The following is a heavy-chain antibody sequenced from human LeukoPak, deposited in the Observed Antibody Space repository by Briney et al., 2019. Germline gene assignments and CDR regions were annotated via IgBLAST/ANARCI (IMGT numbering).Heavy chain of an antibody. V-gene: IGHV4-39*01. Sequence: SETLSLTCSLSGGSMSTTSDYWEWVRRPRGGGVVWLWCIFYSGTTYYNPCHTSRLTISVDTSKHQFSLELNSVTAADTAVYYCARHLRREVLTASHFDYWGQGTLVTVSS. D-gene: IGHD3-9*01. CDR3: ARHLRREVLTASHFDY. J-gene: IGHJ4*02. CDR1: GGSMSTTSDY. CDR2: IFYSGTT.